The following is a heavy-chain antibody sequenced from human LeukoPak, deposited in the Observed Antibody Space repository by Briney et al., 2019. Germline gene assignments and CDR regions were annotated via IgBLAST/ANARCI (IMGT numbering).Heavy chain of an antibody. V-gene: IGHV3-23*01. Sequence: GGSLSLPCAASGFTFSSYAMSWVRHAPGKGLEWVSVISGGGTSTYYADSVKGRFTISKDNSRNTLYLQMNSLRAEDTAVYYCAKTFIAVANPIDYWGQGTLVTVSS. D-gene: IGHD6-19*01. CDR2: ISGGGTST. CDR1: GFTFSSYA. J-gene: IGHJ4*02. CDR3: AKTFIAVANPIDY.